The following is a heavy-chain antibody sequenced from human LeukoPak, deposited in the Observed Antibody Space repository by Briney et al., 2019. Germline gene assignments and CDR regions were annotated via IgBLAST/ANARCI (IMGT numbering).Heavy chain of an antibody. V-gene: IGHV4-39*07. CDR2: IYYSGST. J-gene: IGHJ4*02. CDR3: ARDPYSGPFDY. D-gene: IGHD5-12*01. CDR1: GGPISSSSYY. Sequence: PSETLSLTGTVSGGPISSSSYYWGWIRQPPGKGLEWIGSIYYSGSTYYNPSLKSRVTISVDTSKNQFSLKLSSVTAAATALYYCARDPYSGPFDYWGPGTLVTVSS.